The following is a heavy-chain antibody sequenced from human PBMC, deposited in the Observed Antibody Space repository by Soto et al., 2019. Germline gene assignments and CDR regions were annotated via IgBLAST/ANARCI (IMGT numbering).Heavy chain of an antibody. CDR3: ATALWQLYCSGGSCYHYYFYY. Sequence: GASVKVSCKASGYTFTSYGISWVRQAPGQGLEWMGWISAYNGNTNYAQKLQGRVTMTTDTSTSTAYMELRSLRSDDTAVYYCATALWQLYCSGGSCYHYYFYYWGQGTLVTVSS. D-gene: IGHD2-15*01. CDR2: ISAYNGNT. J-gene: IGHJ4*02. CDR1: GYTFTSYG. V-gene: IGHV1-18*01.